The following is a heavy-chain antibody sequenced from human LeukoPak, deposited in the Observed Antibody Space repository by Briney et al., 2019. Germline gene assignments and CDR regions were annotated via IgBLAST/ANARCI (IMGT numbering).Heavy chain of an antibody. J-gene: IGHJ4*02. CDR1: GGSISSSNW. CDR3: ARQYDFWSGLFDY. CDR2: IYHSGNT. Sequence: SETLSLTCAVSGGSISSSNWWSWVRQPPGKGLEWLGEIYHSGNTSYNPSLKSRVTISVDTSKNQFSLKLTSVTAADTAVYYCARQYDFWSGLFDYWGQGTLVTVSS. V-gene: IGHV4-4*02. D-gene: IGHD3-3*01.